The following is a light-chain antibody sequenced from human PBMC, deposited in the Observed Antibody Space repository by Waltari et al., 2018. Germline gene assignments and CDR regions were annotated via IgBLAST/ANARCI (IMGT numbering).Light chain of an antibody. CDR1: SSDVGGYNY. V-gene: IGLV2-14*01. Sequence: QSALTQPASVSGSPGQSITISFTGTSSDVGGYNYVSWYQQHPGKAPNLMIYEVSNRPSGVSNRFSGSKSGNTASLTISGLQAEDEADYYCSSYTSSSTVVFGGGTKLTVL. CDR3: SSYTSSSTVV. J-gene: IGLJ2*01. CDR2: EVS.